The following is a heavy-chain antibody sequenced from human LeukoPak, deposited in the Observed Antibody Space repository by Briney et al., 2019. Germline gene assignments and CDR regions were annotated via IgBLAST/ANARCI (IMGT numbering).Heavy chain of an antibody. V-gene: IGHV3-7*01. J-gene: IGHJ4*02. CDR1: GFTFSSYW. D-gene: IGHD2-8*02. CDR3: AKEYRTDYFDY. CDR2: IKQDGSEK. Sequence: GGSLRLSCAASGFTFSSYWMSWVRQAPGKGLEWVANIKQDGSEKYYVDSVKGRFTISRDNAKNSLYLQMNSLRAEDTAVYYCAKEYRTDYFDYWGQGTLVTVSS.